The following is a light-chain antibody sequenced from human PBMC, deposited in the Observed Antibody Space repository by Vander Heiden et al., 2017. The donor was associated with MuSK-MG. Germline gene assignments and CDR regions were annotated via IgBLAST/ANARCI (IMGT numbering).Light chain of an antibody. CDR2: QYT. J-gene: IGLJ2*01. CDR3: QAGDSSFVV. Sequence: SYELTQPPSVSVSPGPTASITCSGDKLGDKYACWYQPKPGQSPVLVIYQYTKRSAGIRGRFSGSNSGTTATRTMGGTKDRDEDDYYWQAGDSSFVVFGGGTKLTVL. CDR1: KLGDKY. V-gene: IGLV3-1*01.